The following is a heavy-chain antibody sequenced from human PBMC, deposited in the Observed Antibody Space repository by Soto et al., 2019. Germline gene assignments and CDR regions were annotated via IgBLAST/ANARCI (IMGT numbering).Heavy chain of an antibody. V-gene: IGHV4-59*12. CDR2: IYYSVST. CDR1: GGSISSYY. D-gene: IGHD6-13*01. CDR3: ARGDGYNSNWLDY. Sequence: SETLSLTCTVSGGSISSYYWSWIRQPPGKGLEWIGYIYYSVSTNYNPSLKSRVTISVDTSKNQFSLKLSSVTAADTAVYYCARGDGYNSNWLDYWGQGTLVTVSS. J-gene: IGHJ4*02.